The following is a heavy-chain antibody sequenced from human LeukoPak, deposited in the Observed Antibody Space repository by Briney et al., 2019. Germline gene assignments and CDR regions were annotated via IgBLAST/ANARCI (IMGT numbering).Heavy chain of an antibody. V-gene: IGHV1-2*02. CDR3: AREYSASEH. CDR1: GYTFVGYY. Sequence: ASVTVSCKASGYTFVGYYLHWVRQAPGQGLDWMAWIDPYTGNTHYAQKFQGRITVTRDTSISTTYMELSWLTSDDTALYYCAREYSASEHWGQGTLVTVSS. J-gene: IGHJ1*01. D-gene: IGHD5-12*01. CDR2: IDPYTGNT.